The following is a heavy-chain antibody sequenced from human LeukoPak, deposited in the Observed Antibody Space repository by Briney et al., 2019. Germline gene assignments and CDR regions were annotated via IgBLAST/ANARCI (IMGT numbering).Heavy chain of an antibody. D-gene: IGHD4-17*01. J-gene: IGHJ5*02. V-gene: IGHV4-4*02. CDR2: IYHSGST. CDR3: ARVALYGDSHGFDP. Sequence: SGTLSLTCAVSGGSISSSNWWSWVRQPPGRGLEWIGEIYHSGSTNYNPSLKSRVTISVDKSKNQFSLKLSSVTAADTAVYYCARVALYGDSHGFDPWGQGTLVTVSS. CDR1: GGSISSSNW.